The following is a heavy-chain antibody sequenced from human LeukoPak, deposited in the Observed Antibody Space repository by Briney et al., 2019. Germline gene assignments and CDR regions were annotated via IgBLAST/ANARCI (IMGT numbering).Heavy chain of an antibody. D-gene: IGHD6-13*01. V-gene: IGHV4-39*01. CDR1: GGSISSSSYY. CDR3: ASDSEGLRSSQGIHYDAFDI. CDR2: FYYSGST. Sequence: PSETLSLTCSVSGGSISSSSYYWGWIRQPPGKGLEWIGSFYYSGSTDYNPSLKTRVTISVDTSKNQFSLKLSSVTAADTAVYYCASDSEGLRSSQGIHYDAFDIWGQGTMVTVSS. J-gene: IGHJ3*02.